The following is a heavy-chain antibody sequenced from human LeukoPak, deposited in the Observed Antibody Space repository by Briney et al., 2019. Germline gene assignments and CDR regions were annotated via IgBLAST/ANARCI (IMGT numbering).Heavy chain of an antibody. Sequence: SLETLSLTCTVSGGSISSYYWSWIRQPPGKGLEWIGYIYYSGSTNYNPSLKSRVTISVDTSKNQFSLKLSSVTAADTAVYYCARQVVVTANFDYWGQGTLVTVSS. CDR1: GGSISSYY. V-gene: IGHV4-59*08. D-gene: IGHD2-21*02. CDR3: ARQVVVTANFDY. J-gene: IGHJ4*02. CDR2: IYYSGST.